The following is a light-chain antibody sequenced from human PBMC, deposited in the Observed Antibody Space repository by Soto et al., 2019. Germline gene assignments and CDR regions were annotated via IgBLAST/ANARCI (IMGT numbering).Light chain of an antibody. CDR2: KAS. CDR3: QHYNSYSEA. J-gene: IGKJ1*01. Sequence: DNQMSQSPATLSASVWNRVTITCRASQSISSWLAWYQQKPGKAPKLLIYKASTLKSGVPSRFSGSGSGTESTLTISSLQPDDFATYYCQHYNSYSEAFGQGTKVDIK. V-gene: IGKV1-5*03. CDR1: QSISSW.